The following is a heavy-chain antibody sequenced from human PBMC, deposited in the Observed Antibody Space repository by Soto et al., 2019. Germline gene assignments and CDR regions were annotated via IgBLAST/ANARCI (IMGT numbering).Heavy chain of an antibody. CDR2: ISYDGSNK. J-gene: IGHJ6*02. V-gene: IGHV3-30-3*01. D-gene: IGHD1-1*01. Sequence: QVQLVESGGGVVQPGRSLRLSCAASGFTFSNNAMDWVRQAPGKGLEWVAVISYDGSNKYIAESVKGRFTISRDNSKNTLFLQTNSLRAEDTAVYYCARGTTTSAFSAMDVWGQGTTVTLSS. CDR3: ARGTTTSAFSAMDV. CDR1: GFTFSNNA.